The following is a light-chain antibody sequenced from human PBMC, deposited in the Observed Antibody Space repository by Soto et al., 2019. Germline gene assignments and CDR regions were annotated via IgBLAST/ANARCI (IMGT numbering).Light chain of an antibody. CDR2: DAS. CDR3: QQQFT. J-gene: IGKJ4*01. V-gene: IGKV3D-20*02. CDR1: QTVSSSY. Sequence: PGKRATLSCRASQTVSSSYLAWYQQKPGQAPRLLIYDASSRATGIPDRFSGSGSGTDFTLTISRLEPEDSAVYYCQQQFTFGGGTKVEIK.